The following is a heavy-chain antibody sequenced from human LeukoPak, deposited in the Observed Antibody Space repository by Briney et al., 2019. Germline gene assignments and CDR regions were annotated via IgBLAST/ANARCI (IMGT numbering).Heavy chain of an antibody. Sequence: ASVKVSCKASGYTFTSYGISWVRQAPGQGLQWMRWISAYNGNTNYAQKLQGRVTMTTDTSTSTAYMELRSLRSDDTAVYYCARVPSTSIAARPRDYWGQGTLVTVSS. D-gene: IGHD6-6*01. CDR3: ARVPSTSIAARPRDY. CDR2: ISAYNGNT. J-gene: IGHJ4*02. CDR1: GYTFTSYG. V-gene: IGHV1-18*01.